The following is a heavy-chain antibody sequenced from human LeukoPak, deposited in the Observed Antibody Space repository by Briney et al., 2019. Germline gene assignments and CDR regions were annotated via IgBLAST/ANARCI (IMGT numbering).Heavy chain of an antibody. Sequence: PSETLSLTCTVSGGSISSSSYYWGWIRQPPGKGLEWIGSIYYSGSTNYNPSLKSRVTISVDTSKNQFSLKLSSVTAADTAVYYCARGDTTYYYYYGMDVWGQGTTVTVSS. J-gene: IGHJ6*02. D-gene: IGHD1-1*01. CDR2: IYYSGST. V-gene: IGHV4-39*07. CDR1: GGSISSSSYY. CDR3: ARGDTTYYYYYGMDV.